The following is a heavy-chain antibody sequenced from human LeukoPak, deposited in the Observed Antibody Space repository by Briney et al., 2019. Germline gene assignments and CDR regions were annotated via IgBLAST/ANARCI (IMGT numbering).Heavy chain of an antibody. CDR1: GGSISSYY. D-gene: IGHD5-12*01. CDR2: IYYSGST. Sequence: PSETLSLTCTVSGGSISSYYWSWIRQPPGKGLEWIGYIYYSGSTNYNPSLKSRVTISVDTSKNQFSLKLISVTAADTAVYYCARGTTWVATSYWGQGTLVTVSS. CDR3: ARGTTWVATSY. V-gene: IGHV4-59*08. J-gene: IGHJ4*02.